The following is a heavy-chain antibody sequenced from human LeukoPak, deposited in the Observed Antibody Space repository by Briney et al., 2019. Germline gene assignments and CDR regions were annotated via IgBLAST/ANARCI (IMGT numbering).Heavy chain of an antibody. D-gene: IGHD2-21*02. V-gene: IGHV1-2*02. CDR3: AREGSYCVGGDCYSFDF. CDR2: MHPGNGNT. CDR1: GYRFISNY. J-gene: IGHJ4*02. Sequence: ASVRVSCKASGYRFISNYIQWVRQAPGLGPEWMGWMHPGNGNTRYAEKFQGRVTMTRDTSINTAYMDLSSLRSDDTAVYYCAREGSYCVGGDCYSFDFWGQGTLITVSS.